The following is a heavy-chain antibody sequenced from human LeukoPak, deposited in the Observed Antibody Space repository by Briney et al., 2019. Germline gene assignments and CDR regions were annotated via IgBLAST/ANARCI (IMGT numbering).Heavy chain of an antibody. Sequence: PSETLSLTCTVSGGSISSYYWSWIRQPPGKGLEWIGYIYYSGSTNYNPSLKSRVTISVDTSKNQFSLKLSSVTAADTAVYYCARGGPGLVRGGILTWFDPWGRGTLVTVSA. CDR3: ARGGPGLVRGGILTWFDP. CDR2: IYYSGST. D-gene: IGHD3-10*01. J-gene: IGHJ5*02. CDR1: GGSISSYY. V-gene: IGHV4-59*12.